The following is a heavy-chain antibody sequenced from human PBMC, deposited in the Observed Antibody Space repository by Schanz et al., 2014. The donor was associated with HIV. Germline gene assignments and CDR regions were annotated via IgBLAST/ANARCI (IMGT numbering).Heavy chain of an antibody. CDR3: ARGLGY. Sequence: QVQLVESGGGVVQPGRSLRLSCAASGFTFSSYGMHWVRQAPGKGLEWVAVISYDGSNKYYADSVKGRFTISRDNSKNTLYLEMNSLRPEDTAVYYCARGLGYWGQGTLVTVSS. J-gene: IGHJ4*02. CDR1: GFTFSSYG. V-gene: IGHV3-30*03. CDR2: ISYDGSNK.